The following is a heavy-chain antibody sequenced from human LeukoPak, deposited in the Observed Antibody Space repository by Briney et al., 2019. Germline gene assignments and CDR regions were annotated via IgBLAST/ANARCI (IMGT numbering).Heavy chain of an antibody. CDR3: ARRYCSDGSCYSVDY. CDR2: INKDGSEK. Sequence: GGSLRLSCAASGFTFSSYWMSLVRQAPGKGLEWVANINKDGSEKYYVDSVRGRLTISRDNAKNSLYLQMNSLRAEDTAIYYCARRYCSDGSCYSVDYWGQGILVTVSS. V-gene: IGHV3-7*01. D-gene: IGHD2-15*01. J-gene: IGHJ4*02. CDR1: GFTFSSYW.